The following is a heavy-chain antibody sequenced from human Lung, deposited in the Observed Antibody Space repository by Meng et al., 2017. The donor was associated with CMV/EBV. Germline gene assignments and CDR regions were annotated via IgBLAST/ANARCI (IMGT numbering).Heavy chain of an antibody. J-gene: IGHJ5*02. D-gene: IGHD3-3*01. CDR1: GFTFSSYS. CDR3: ARIKYDFWGTNWFDP. CDR2: ISMSSSDI. Sequence: GESLKISCAASGFTFSSYSMNWVRQAPGKGLEWVSYISMSSSDIYYADSVKGRFTISRDNAKKSLYLQMNSLRAEDTAVYYCARIKYDFWGTNWFDPWGQGTLVTFSS. V-gene: IGHV3-21*01.